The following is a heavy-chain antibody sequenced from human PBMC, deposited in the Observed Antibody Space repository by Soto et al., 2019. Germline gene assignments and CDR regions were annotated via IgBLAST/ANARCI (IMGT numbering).Heavy chain of an antibody. CDR1: GYTFTSYA. D-gene: IGHD1-26*01. CDR3: ARGGSGSYYYYYGMDV. CDR2: INAGNGNT. V-gene: IGHV1-3*01. J-gene: IGHJ6*02. Sequence: QVQLVQSGAEVKKPGASVKVSCKASGYTFTSYAMHWVRQAPGQRLEWMGWINAGNGNTKYSQKFQGRVTITRDTSASTAYMELSSLRSEDTAVYYCARGGSGSYYYYYGMDVWGQGTTVTVSS.